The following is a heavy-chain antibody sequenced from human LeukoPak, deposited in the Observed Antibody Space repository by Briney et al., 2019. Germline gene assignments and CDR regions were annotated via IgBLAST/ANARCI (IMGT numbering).Heavy chain of an antibody. Sequence: ASVKVSCKASGYTFTGYYMHWVRQAPGQGLEWMGWISGYNGNTNYAQKLQGRVTMTTDTSTSTAYMELRSLRSDDTALYYCARDFSSGYCPGYWGQGTLVTVSS. CDR3: ARDFSSGYCPGY. CDR2: ISGYNGNT. CDR1: GYTFTGYY. V-gene: IGHV1-18*04. D-gene: IGHD3-22*01. J-gene: IGHJ4*02.